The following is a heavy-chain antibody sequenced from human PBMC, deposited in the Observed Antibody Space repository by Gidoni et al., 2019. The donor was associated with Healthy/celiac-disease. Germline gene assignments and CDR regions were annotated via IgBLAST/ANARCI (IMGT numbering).Heavy chain of an antibody. Sequence: EVQLLESGGGLVQPGGSLRLSCAASGFTFSSHAMRWVRQAPGKGLEWVAAISVSGGSTYYADSVKGRFTISRDNSKNTLYLQMNSLRAEDTAVYYCAKDTPYYDSSGYHHSPFDYWGQGTLVTVSS. V-gene: IGHV3-23*01. J-gene: IGHJ4*02. CDR3: AKDTPYYDSSGYHHSPFDY. CDR2: ISVSGGST. CDR1: GFTFSSHA. D-gene: IGHD3-22*01.